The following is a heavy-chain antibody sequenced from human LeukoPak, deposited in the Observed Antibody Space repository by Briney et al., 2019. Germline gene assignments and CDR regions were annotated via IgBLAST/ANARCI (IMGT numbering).Heavy chain of an antibody. CDR3: ARARSVPAAMTVRQAFDI. Sequence: SETLSLTCAVYGGSFSGYYWSWIRQPPGKGLEWIGEINHSGSTNYNPSLKSRVTISVDTSKNQFSLKLSSVTAADTAVYYCARARSVPAAMTVRQAFDIWGQGTMVTVSS. J-gene: IGHJ3*02. CDR1: GGSFSGYY. D-gene: IGHD2-2*01. CDR2: INHSGST. V-gene: IGHV4-34*01.